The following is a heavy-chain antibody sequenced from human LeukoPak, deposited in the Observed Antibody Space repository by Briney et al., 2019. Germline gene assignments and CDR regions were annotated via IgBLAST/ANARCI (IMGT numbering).Heavy chain of an antibody. Sequence: GGSLRLSCAASGFTFSSYDMHWVRQATGKGLEWVSAIGTAGDTYYPGSVKGRLTISRENAKNSLYLQMNSLRAGDTAVYYCAREGIDGWFDPWGQGTLVTVSS. CDR1: GFTFSSYD. D-gene: IGHD2/OR15-2a*01. V-gene: IGHV3-13*01. CDR2: IGTAGDT. CDR3: AREGIDGWFDP. J-gene: IGHJ5*02.